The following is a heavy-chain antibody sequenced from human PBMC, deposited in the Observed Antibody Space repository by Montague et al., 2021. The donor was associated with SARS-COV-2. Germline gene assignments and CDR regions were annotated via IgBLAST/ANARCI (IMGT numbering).Heavy chain of an antibody. Sequence: CAISGDSVFSNSLASNWNTQSPPRGPERLGRTYFGYKWYSDYALSVRGRLTVNPDASKNEFSLELNYVTPEDTAVYYCVRYSGWFYFDFWGQGTLVTVSS. CDR3: VRYSGWFYFDF. CDR1: GDSVFSNSLA. CDR2: TYFGYKWYS. J-gene: IGHJ4*02. D-gene: IGHD6-19*01. V-gene: IGHV6-1*01.